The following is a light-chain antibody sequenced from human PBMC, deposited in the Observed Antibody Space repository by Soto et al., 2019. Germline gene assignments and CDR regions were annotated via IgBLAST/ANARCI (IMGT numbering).Light chain of an antibody. CDR2: GST. Sequence: EVVLTQSPGTLSLSPGERATLSCRASQSVSNNYLDWYKQKRGQSPKLLIFGSTDRATAIPARFSGSGSGIDVTLTISRLEPEDFAVYYCQQYGSSPPYTFGQGTKLEIK. CDR3: QQYGSSPPYT. CDR1: QSVSNNY. J-gene: IGKJ2*01. V-gene: IGKV3-20*01.